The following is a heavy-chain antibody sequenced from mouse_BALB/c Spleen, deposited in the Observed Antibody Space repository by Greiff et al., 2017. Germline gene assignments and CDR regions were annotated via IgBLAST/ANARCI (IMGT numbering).Heavy chain of an antibody. J-gene: IGHJ4*01. CDR3: ARVTITTDYYAMDY. Sequence: LQQPGAELVKPGASVKMSCKASGYTFTSYNMHWVKQTPGQGLEWIGAIYPGNGDTSYNQKFKGKATLTADKSSSTAYMQLSSLTSEDSAVYYCARVTITTDYYAMDYWGQGTSVTVSS. D-gene: IGHD2-4*01. V-gene: IGHV1-12*01. CDR1: GYTFTSYN. CDR2: IYPGNGDT.